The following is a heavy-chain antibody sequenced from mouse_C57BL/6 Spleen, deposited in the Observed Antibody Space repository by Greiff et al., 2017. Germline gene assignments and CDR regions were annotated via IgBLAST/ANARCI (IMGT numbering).Heavy chain of an antibody. D-gene: IGHD1-1*01. CDR2: ISGGGGNT. Sequence: EVQRVESGGGLVKPGGSLKLSCAASGFTFSSYTMSWVRQTPEKRLEWVATISGGGGNTYYPDSVKGRFTISRDNAKNTLYLQMSSLRSEDTALYYCARLSGSSYYFDYWGQGTTLTVSS. V-gene: IGHV5-9*01. CDR3: ARLSGSSYYFDY. CDR1: GFTFSSYT. J-gene: IGHJ2*01.